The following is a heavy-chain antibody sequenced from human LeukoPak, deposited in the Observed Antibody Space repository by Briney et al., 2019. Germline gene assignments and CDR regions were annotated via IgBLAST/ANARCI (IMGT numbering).Heavy chain of an antibody. D-gene: IGHD6-19*01. V-gene: IGHV3-7*01. CDR1: GFTFSSYW. CDR3: ARGTYRVAGTYYFDY. Sequence: GGSLRLSCAASGFTFSSYWMSWVRQAPGKGLEWVANIKQDGSEKYYVDSVKGRFTISRDNAKNSLYLQMNSLRAEDTAVYYCARGTYRVAGTYYFDYWGQGTLVTVSS. J-gene: IGHJ4*02. CDR2: IKQDGSEK.